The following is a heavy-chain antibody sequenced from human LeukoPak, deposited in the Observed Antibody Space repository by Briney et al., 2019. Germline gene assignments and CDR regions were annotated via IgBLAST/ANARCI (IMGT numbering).Heavy chain of an antibody. D-gene: IGHD5-24*01. CDR3: ARDLTAERGWLQSSSFDY. J-gene: IGHJ4*02. V-gene: IGHV1-46*01. CDR1: GYTFTSYY. CDR2: INPSGGST. Sequence: GASVKVSCKASGYTFTSYYMHWVRQAPGQGLEWMGIINPSGGSTSYAQKFQGRVTMTRDMSTSTVYMELSSLRSEDTAVYYCARDLTAERGWLQSSSFDYWGQGTLVTVSS.